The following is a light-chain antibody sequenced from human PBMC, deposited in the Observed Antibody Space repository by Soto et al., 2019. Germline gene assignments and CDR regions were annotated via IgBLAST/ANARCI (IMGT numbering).Light chain of an antibody. Sequence: QSVLTQPPSVSGSPGQSVTISCTGTSTDFVSYNRVSWYQQPPGTAPKLIIYEASNRPPGVPDRFSGSKSGNTASLTISGLQAADEADYYCTLYTSENTYVFGTGTKVTV. CDR2: EAS. V-gene: IGLV2-18*01. CDR1: STDFVSYNR. J-gene: IGLJ1*01. CDR3: TLYTSENTYV.